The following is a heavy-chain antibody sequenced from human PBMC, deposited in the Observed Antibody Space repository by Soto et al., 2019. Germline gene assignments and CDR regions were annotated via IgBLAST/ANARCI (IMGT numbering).Heavy chain of an antibody. D-gene: IGHD1-1*01. Sequence: PGGSLRLSCAASGFTFSNYGMQWVRQAPGKGLEWVAVISYDGSNKYYADSVKDRFTISRDNSKSTLYLQMNSLRADDTAVYYCVGGKYFFDYCGQGTLVTVSS. V-gene: IGHV3-30*03. J-gene: IGHJ4*02. CDR2: ISYDGSNK. CDR1: GFTFSNYG. CDR3: VGGKYFFDY.